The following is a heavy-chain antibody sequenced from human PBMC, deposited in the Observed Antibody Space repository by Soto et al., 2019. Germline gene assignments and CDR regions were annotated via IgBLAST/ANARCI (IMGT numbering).Heavy chain of an antibody. V-gene: IGHV4-59*08. CDR3: ARQEGYSSSLDY. CDR2: IYYSGST. CDR1: GGSISSYY. D-gene: IGHD6-6*01. J-gene: IGHJ4*02. Sequence: SETLSLTCTVSGGSISSYYWSWIRQPPGKGLEWIGYIYYSGSTNYNPSLKGRVTISVDTSKNQFSLKLSSVTAADTAVYYCARQEGYSSSLDYWGQGTLVTVSS.